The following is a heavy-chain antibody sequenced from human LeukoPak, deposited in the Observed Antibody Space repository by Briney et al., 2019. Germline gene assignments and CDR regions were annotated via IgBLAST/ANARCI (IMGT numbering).Heavy chain of an antibody. J-gene: IGHJ3*02. D-gene: IGHD2-2*01. V-gene: IGHV4-38-2*01. CDR3: ARQGLGYCSSTSCYHSHDAFDI. CDR1: GYSISSGYY. CDR2: IYHSGST. Sequence: PSETLSLTCAVSGYSISSGYYWGWIRQPPGKGLEWIGSIYHSGSTYYNSSLKSRVTISVDTSKNQFSLKLSSVTAADTAVYYCARQGLGYCSSTSCYHSHDAFDIWGQGTMVTVSS.